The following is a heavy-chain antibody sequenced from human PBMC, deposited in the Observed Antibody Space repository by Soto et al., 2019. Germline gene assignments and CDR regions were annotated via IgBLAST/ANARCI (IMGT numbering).Heavy chain of an antibody. V-gene: IGHV5-10-1*01. D-gene: IGHD6-13*01. J-gene: IGHJ4*02. CDR2: IDPSDSYT. CDR1: GYRFTSYW. CDR3: ARHLFTSTWSVDY. Sequence: PGESLKISCKGSGYRFTSYWISWVRQMPGKGLEWMGRIDPSDSYTSYSPSFQGHVTISADKSISTAYLQWSSLKASDTAMFYCARHLFTSTWSVDYWGQGTLVTVSS.